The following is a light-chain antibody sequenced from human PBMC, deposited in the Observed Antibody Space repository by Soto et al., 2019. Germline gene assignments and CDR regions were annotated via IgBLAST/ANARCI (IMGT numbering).Light chain of an antibody. CDR3: QQLNSFLT. Sequence: DIQLTQSPSFLSASVGDRVSITCRASQGISSNLAWYQQKPGKAPKLLIYAASTLQSGVPSRFSGSGSGTEFTLTINSLQPEDFATSFCQQLNSFLTFGGGTKVDIK. V-gene: IGKV1-9*01. J-gene: IGKJ4*01. CDR1: QGISSN. CDR2: AAS.